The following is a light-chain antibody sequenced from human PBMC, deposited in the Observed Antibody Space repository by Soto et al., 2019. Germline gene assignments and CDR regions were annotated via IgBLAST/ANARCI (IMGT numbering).Light chain of an antibody. J-gene: IGKJ2*01. CDR3: QQYDTLPPFT. CDR2: DAS. V-gene: IGKV1-33*01. Sequence: DIQMTQSPAALSVSVGERVTITCQASQDIYIYLNWYQQKQGEAPNLLIYDASNLETGVPSRFSGSASGTHFTLTITSLQPEDVATYYCQQYDTLPPFTFGPGTRLDLK. CDR1: QDIYIY.